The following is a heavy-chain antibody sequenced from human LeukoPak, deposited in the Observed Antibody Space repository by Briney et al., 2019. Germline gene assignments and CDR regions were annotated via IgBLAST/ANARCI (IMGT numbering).Heavy chain of an antibody. Sequence: SETLSLTCTVSGGSISSSGYYWGWIRQPPGKGLEWVGSDYYTGSTFYNPSLKSRVTTSVDTSKNHFSLNLSSVTAADTAVYYCARHRGRYYDSGSYYYFDYWGQGTLVTVSS. J-gene: IGHJ4*02. D-gene: IGHD3-10*01. CDR1: GGSISSSGYY. CDR3: ARHRGRYYDSGSYYYFDY. V-gene: IGHV4-39*02. CDR2: DYYTGST.